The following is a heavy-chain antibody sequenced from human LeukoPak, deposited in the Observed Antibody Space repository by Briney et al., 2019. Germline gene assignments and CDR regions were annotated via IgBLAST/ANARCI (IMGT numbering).Heavy chain of an antibody. CDR1: GASISSYY. V-gene: IGHV4-4*07. J-gene: IGHJ5*02. CDR3: ARDQTTVTNPATTGNWFDP. Sequence: PSETLSLTCNVSGASISSYYWSWIRQPAGKGLEWIGRIYTSGSTNYNPSLKSRVTISVDTSKNQFSLKLSSVTAADTAVYYCARDQTTVTNPATTGNWFDPWGQGTLVTVSS. CDR2: IYTSGST. D-gene: IGHD4-17*01.